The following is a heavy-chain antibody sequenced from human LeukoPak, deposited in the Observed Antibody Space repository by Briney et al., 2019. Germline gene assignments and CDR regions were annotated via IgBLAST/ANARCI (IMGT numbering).Heavy chain of an antibody. CDR3: ARVEEGYGSGRRENYYYYYMDV. Sequence: SETLSLTCTVSSGSISNYDWSWIRQPAGKGLEWIGYIHYSGSTNYNRSLKSRVTISVDTSKNQFSLKLSSVTAADTAVYYCARVEEGYGSGRRENYYYYYMDVWGKGTTVTISS. D-gene: IGHD3-10*01. J-gene: IGHJ6*03. V-gene: IGHV4-59*01. CDR1: SGSISNYD. CDR2: IHYSGST.